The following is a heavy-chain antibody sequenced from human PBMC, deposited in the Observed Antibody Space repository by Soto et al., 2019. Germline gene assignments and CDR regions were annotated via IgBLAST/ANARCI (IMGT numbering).Heavy chain of an antibody. Sequence: ATLSLNCTVSGGSFSSGDYYGSWIRQPPGKGLEWIGYIYYSGSTNYNPSLKSRVSISLDTSKNQFSLRLTSVAAADTAVYYCARIPVDTYMINWFDPWGQGTLVTVSS. CDR2: IYYSGST. J-gene: IGHJ5*02. CDR1: GGSFSSGDYY. D-gene: IGHD5-18*01. V-gene: IGHV4-61*08. CDR3: ARIPVDTYMINWFDP.